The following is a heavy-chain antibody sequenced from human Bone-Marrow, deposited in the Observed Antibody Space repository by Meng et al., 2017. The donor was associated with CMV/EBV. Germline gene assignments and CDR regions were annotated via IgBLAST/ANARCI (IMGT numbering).Heavy chain of an antibody. CDR2: IIPILGIA. Sequence: SVKVSCKASGGTFSSYAISWVRQAPGQGLEWMGGIIPILGIANYAQKFQGRVTITADKSTSTAYMELSSLRSEDTAVYYCARSVCSSTSCYPPMWAFDIWGQGTMVTVPS. D-gene: IGHD2-2*01. CDR3: ARSVCSSTSCYPPMWAFDI. V-gene: IGHV1-69*10. CDR1: GGTFSSYA. J-gene: IGHJ3*02.